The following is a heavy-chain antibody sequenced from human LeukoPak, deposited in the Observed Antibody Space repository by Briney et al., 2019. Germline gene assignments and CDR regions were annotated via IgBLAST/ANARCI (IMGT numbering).Heavy chain of an antibody. J-gene: IGHJ4*02. Sequence: TSETLSLTCTVSGGSISSNYWTWIRQPPGKGLEWIGNINYSGNTNYNPSLKSRVTISVDMSKNQFSLRLRSVTAADTAVYYCARDLATAFDYWGQGTLVAVSS. D-gene: IGHD5-24*01. CDR2: INYSGNT. CDR3: ARDLATAFDY. CDR1: GGSISSNY. V-gene: IGHV4-59*01.